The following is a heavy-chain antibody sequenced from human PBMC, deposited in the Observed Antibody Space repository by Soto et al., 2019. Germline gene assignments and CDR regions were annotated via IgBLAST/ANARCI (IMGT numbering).Heavy chain of an antibody. D-gene: IGHD6-6*01. V-gene: IGHV2-5*02. CDR3: AVLIEFSSSSYFDY. CDR2: IYWDDDK. J-gene: IGHJ4*02. CDR1: GFSLSTSGVG. Sequence: SGHTLVNPTQTLTLTCTFSGFSLSTSGVGVGWIRQPPGKALEWLALIYWDDDKRYSPSLKSRLTITKDTSKNQVVLTMTNMDPVDTGTYYCAVLIEFSSSSYFDYWGQGALVTVSS.